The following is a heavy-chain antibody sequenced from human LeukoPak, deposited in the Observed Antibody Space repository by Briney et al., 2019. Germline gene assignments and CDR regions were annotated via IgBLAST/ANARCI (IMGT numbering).Heavy chain of an antibody. Sequence: GGSLRLSCAASGFTFSDYYMSWIRQAPGKGLEWVSYISSSGSTIYYADSVKGRFTISRDNAKNSLYLQMNSLRAEDTAVYYCASVATHCSGGSCYDWFDPWGQGTLVTV. CDR1: GFTFSDYY. CDR2: ISSSGSTI. J-gene: IGHJ5*02. CDR3: ASVATHCSGGSCYDWFDP. D-gene: IGHD2-15*01. V-gene: IGHV3-11*01.